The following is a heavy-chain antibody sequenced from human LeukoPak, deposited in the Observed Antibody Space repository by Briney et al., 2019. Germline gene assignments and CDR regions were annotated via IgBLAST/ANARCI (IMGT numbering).Heavy chain of an antibody. CDR2: INHSGST. CDR3: ARGATVATYYYYGMDV. CDR1: GGSFSAYY. V-gene: IGHV4-34*01. J-gene: IGHJ6*02. Sequence: SETLSLTCAVYGGSFSAYYWSWVRQPPGKGLEWIGEINHSGSTNYNPSLKSRVTMSVDTSKNQFSLKLSSVTAADTAVYYCARGATVATYYYYGMDVWGQGTTVTVSS. D-gene: IGHD4-17*01.